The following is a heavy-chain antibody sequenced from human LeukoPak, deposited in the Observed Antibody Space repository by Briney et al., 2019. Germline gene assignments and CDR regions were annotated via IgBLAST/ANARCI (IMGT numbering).Heavy chain of an antibody. CDR2: IYYSGCT. CDR1: LGSLSSYY. J-gene: IGHJ4*02. V-gene: IGHV4-59*01. Sequence: PSEALSVTRTVSLGSLSSYYWSWIRQPPGRGREWMGYIYYSGCTNYNPSLKSRVTISVDTSKNQFSLKLTSVTTADTAVFYCARAAPWEQPDYWGQGTLVTVSS. D-gene: IGHD1/OR15-1a*01. CDR3: ARAAPWEQPDY.